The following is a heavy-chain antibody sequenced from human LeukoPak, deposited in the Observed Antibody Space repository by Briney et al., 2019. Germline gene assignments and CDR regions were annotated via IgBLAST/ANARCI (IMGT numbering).Heavy chain of an antibody. V-gene: IGHV3-48*03. J-gene: IGHJ4*02. D-gene: IGHD6-19*01. CDR3: TANIAVAGTPFDY. CDR1: GFTFSSYE. Sequence: PGGSLRLSCAASGFTFSSYEMNWVRQAPGKGLEWVSYISSSGNTIYYAESVKGRFTISRDNAKNSLYLQMNSLKTEDTAVYYCTANIAVAGTPFDYWGQGTLVTVSS. CDR2: ISSSGNTI.